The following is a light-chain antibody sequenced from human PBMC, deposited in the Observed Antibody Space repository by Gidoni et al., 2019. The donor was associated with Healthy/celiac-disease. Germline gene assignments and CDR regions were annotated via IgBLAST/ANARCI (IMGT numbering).Light chain of an antibody. Sequence: IVMTQSPATLSVSPGERATLSCRASQSVSSNLAWYQQKPGQAPRLLIYGASTRATGIPARFSGSGSVTEFTLTISSLQSEYFAVYYCQQYNNWPRTFGQGTKVEIK. CDR2: GAS. CDR3: QQYNNWPRT. J-gene: IGKJ1*01. CDR1: QSVSSN. V-gene: IGKV3-15*01.